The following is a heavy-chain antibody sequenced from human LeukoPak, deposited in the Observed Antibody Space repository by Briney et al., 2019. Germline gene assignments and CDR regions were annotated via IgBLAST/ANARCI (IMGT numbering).Heavy chain of an antibody. CDR1: GFTFIDYD. V-gene: IGHV3-13*01. CDR2: IGIRGDT. Sequence: GSLRLSCAASGFTFIDYDMHWVRQAIGKGLEWVSAIGIRGDTHYSGSVKGRFTISRENAESSLYLQMNSLRAEDTAVYYCARGGIQVSGIDEFDYWGQGTLVTVSS. J-gene: IGHJ4*02. D-gene: IGHD6-19*01. CDR3: ARGGIQVSGIDEFDY.